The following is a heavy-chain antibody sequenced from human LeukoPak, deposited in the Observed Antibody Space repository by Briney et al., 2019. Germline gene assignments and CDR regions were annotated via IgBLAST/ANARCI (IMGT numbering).Heavy chain of an antibody. D-gene: IGHD3-10*02. Sequence: GRSLRLSCEASGFSISSYEMNWVRQAPGKGLEWVSYISSSGSTIYYADSVKGRFTISRDNAKNSLYLQMNSLRAEDTAVYYCAELGITMIGGVWGKGTTVTISS. CDR3: AELGITMIGGV. J-gene: IGHJ6*04. CDR2: ISSSGSTI. V-gene: IGHV3-48*03. CDR1: GFSISSYE.